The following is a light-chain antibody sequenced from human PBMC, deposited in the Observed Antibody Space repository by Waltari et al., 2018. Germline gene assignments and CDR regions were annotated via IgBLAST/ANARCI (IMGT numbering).Light chain of an antibody. CDR2: DAS. CDR1: QSVSSY. V-gene: IGKV3-11*01. CDR3: QQRSLRT. Sequence: EIVLTQSPATLSLSPGERATLSCRASQSVSSYLAWYQQKPGQAPRPLIYDASNRATGIPARFSGSGSGTDFTLTISSLEPEDFAVYYCQQRSLRTFGQGTKVEIK. J-gene: IGKJ1*01.